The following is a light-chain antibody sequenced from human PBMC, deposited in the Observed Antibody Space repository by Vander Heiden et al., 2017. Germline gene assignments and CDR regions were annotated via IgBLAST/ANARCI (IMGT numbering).Light chain of an antibody. Sequence: DIVMTQSPDSLAVSLGERATINCKSSQSVLYSSNNKNYLAWYQQKPGLPPRLLIYWASTRTSGVPDRFSGSGSGTDFTLTITSLQAEDVALYYCQQFHSTPWTFGQGTKVEIK. CDR1: QSVLYSSNNKNY. CDR2: WAS. V-gene: IGKV4-1*01. J-gene: IGKJ1*01. CDR3: QQFHSTPWT.